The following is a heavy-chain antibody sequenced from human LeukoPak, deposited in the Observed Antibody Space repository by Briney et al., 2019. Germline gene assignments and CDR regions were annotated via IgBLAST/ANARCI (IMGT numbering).Heavy chain of an antibody. CDR3: ARDRGGYCSSTSCYDDAFDI. D-gene: IGHD2-2*01. CDR2: IKQDGSEK. V-gene: IGHV3-7*01. CDR1: GFTFSSYW. J-gene: IGHJ3*02. Sequence: PGGSLRLSCAASGFTFSSYWMSWVRQAPGKGLEWVANIKQDGSEKYYVDSVKGRFTISRDNAKNSLYLQMNSLRAEDTAVYYCARDRGGYCSSTSCYDDAFDIWGQGTMVTVSS.